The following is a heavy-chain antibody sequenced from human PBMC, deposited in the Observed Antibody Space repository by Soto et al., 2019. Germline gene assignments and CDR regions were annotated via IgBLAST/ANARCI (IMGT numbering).Heavy chain of an antibody. V-gene: IGHV3-48*01. J-gene: IGHJ4*02. CDR2: ISSSSSTI. CDR3: ARDHSGSYLPFFDY. Sequence: GGSLRLSCAASGFTFSIYSMNWVRQAPGKGLEWISYISSSSSTIYYADSVKGRFTISRDNAKNSLYLQMNSLRAEDTAMYYCARDHSGSYLPFFDYWGQATLVTVSS. CDR1: GFTFSIYS. D-gene: IGHD1-26*01.